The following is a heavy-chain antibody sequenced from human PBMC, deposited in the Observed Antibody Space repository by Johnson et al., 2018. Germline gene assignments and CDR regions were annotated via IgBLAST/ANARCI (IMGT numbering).Heavy chain of an antibody. CDR1: GFTFGDYA. V-gene: IGHV3-49*05. D-gene: IGHD4-17*01. CDR3: ARGGLRPYYYGMDV. CDR2: IRSKAYGGTT. J-gene: IGHJ6*04. Sequence: VQLVQSGGGLVKPGRSLRLSCTASGFTFGDYAMSWFRQAPGKGLEWVGFIRSKAYGGTTEYAASVKGRFTISSDDSKSIAYLQMNSLKTEDTAVYYCARGGLRPYYYGMDVWGKGTTVTVSS.